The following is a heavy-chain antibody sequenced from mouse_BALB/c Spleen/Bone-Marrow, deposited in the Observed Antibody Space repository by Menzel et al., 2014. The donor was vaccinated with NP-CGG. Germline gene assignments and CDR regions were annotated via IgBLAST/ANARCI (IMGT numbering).Heavy chain of an antibody. CDR1: GLTFSSFG. Sequence: YLMESGGGLAQPGGARKLSRAAPGLTFSSFGMHWVRQAPEKGLEWVAYISSGRSAICYADTVKGRFPISRDNRKNTLFLQMASLRSEDTAMYYCVRSYDSYAMAFWGQGTSITISS. D-gene: IGHD2-10*02. J-gene: IGHJ4*01. CDR2: ISSGRSAI. V-gene: IGHV5-17*02. CDR3: VRSYDSYAMAF.